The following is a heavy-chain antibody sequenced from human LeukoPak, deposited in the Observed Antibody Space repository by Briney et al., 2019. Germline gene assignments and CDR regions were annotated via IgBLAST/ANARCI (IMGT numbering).Heavy chain of an antibody. CDR3: ARLQNTGVEGRGFSDY. Sequence: SSETLSLTCTVSGGSISSSSYYWGWIRQPPGKGLEWIGSIYYSGSTYYNPSLKSRVTISVDTSKSQFSLKLSSVTAADTAVYYCARLQNTGVEGRGFSDYWGQGTLVTVSS. CDR1: GGSISSSSYY. CDR2: IYYSGST. D-gene: IGHD7-27*01. V-gene: IGHV4-39*01. J-gene: IGHJ4*02.